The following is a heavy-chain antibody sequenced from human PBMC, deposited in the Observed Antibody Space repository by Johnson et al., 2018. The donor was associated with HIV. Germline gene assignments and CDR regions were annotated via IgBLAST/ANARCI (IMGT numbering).Heavy chain of an antibody. CDR3: ARDREVGARSGAFDI. CDR2: INWNGGST. D-gene: IGHD1-26*01. J-gene: IGHJ3*02. Sequence: VQLVESGGGLVQPGGSLRLSCAASDFTVGSIYMSWVRQAPGKGLEWVSGINWNGGSTGYADSVKGRFTISRDNAKNSLYLQMNSLRAEDTALYYCARDREVGARSGAFDIWGQGTMVTVSS. V-gene: IGHV3-20*04. CDR1: DFTVGSIY.